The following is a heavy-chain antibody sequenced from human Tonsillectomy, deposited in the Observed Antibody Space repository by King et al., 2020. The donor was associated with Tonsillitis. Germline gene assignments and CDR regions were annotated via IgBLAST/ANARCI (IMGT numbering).Heavy chain of an antibody. V-gene: IGHV5-51*01. J-gene: IGHJ4*02. CDR1: GYRFNTYW. Sequence: VQLVESGAEMKKPGESLNISCKASGYRFNTYWTAWVRQMPGKGLEWMGIIYPGDSDTRYSPSFQGQLTIAADTSIITAYLQWSSLKASDTAMYYSVRETSIGIDYWGQGTLVPVSS. D-gene: IGHD3-22*01. CDR2: IYPGDSDT. CDR3: VRETSIGIDY.